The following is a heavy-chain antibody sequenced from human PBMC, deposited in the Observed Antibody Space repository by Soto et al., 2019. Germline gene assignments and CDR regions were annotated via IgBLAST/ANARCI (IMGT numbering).Heavy chain of an antibody. Sequence: GGFLRLSCAASGFTFSSYAMSWVRQAPGKGLEWVSAIGGSGGSTYYADSVKGRFTISRDNSKNTLYLQMNSLRAEDTAVYYCAKVQRGYDILTGYYYWGQGTLVTVSS. CDR3: AKVQRGYDILTGYYY. J-gene: IGHJ4*02. CDR1: GFTFSSYA. CDR2: IGGSGGST. V-gene: IGHV3-23*01. D-gene: IGHD3-9*01.